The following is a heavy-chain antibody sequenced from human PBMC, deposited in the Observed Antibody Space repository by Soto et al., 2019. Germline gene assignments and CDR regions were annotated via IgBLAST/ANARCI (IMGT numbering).Heavy chain of an antibody. Sequence: SETLSLTCTVSGGSISSYYWSWIRRPPGKGLEWIGYIYNSGSTHSNPSLQSRVTISVDTSKNQFSLKLSSVTAVDTGIYYCARARITMVREVIKYNMDVWGQGTTVTVS. J-gene: IGHJ6*02. D-gene: IGHD3-10*01. CDR3: ARARITMVREVIKYNMDV. CDR1: GGSISSYY. V-gene: IGHV4-59*01. CDR2: IYNSGST.